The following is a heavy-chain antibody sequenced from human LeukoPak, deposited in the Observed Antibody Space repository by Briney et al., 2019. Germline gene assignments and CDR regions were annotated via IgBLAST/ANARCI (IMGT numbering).Heavy chain of an antibody. CDR2: IYPGESAT. Sequence: GEALKISLKGPGYSFTSYWIGWVRPMPGKGLEWMGIIYPGESATRYSQSFQGQVTISADKSISTAYLQWSRLKASDTAMYCCARKSGRAFDIWGQGTMVTVSS. CDR3: ARKSGRAFDI. J-gene: IGHJ3*02. V-gene: IGHV5-51*01. D-gene: IGHD2-15*01. CDR1: GYSFTSYW.